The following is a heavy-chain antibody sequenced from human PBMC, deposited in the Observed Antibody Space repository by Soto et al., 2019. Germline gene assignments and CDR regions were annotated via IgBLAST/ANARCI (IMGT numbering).Heavy chain of an antibody. D-gene: IGHD3-22*01. V-gene: IGHV3-66*01. CDR3: AKDRATYYYDSSGFDY. CDR2: IYDGGST. Sequence: GGSLRLSCAASGFIVRNNYMSWVRQAPGKGLEWVSVIYDGGSTYYAESVKDRFTISRDNSKNTLYLQVNSLRAEDTAVYYCAKDRATYYYDSSGFDYWGQGTLVTVSS. CDR1: GFIVRNNY. J-gene: IGHJ4*02.